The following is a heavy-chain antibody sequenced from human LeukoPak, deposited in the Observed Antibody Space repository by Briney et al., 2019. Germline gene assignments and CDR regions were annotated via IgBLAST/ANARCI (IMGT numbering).Heavy chain of an antibody. Sequence: SETLSLTCAVSGGSISSYYRSWVRQPPGKGLEWVGYIYYSGTTNYNPSLKSRVTISVDTSKNQFSLKLSSVTAADTAVYYCARGVYIAAAQYAYWGQGTLVTVSS. CDR2: IYYSGTT. D-gene: IGHD6-13*01. CDR3: ARGVYIAAAQYAY. J-gene: IGHJ4*02. CDR1: GGSISSYY. V-gene: IGHV4-59*01.